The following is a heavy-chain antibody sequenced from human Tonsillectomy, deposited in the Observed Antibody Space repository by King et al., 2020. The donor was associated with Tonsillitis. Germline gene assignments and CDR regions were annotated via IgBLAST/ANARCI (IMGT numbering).Heavy chain of an antibody. Sequence: VQLVESGGDLVQPGGSLRLSCAASGFTFSSYSMNWVRQAPGKGLEWVSYISSGSSIIYYADSVKGRFNISRDNAKNSLYLQMNSLRAEDTAVYYCARGQGCSGGSCYPDYWGQGTLVTVSS. CDR2: ISSGSSII. CDR1: GFTFSSYS. D-gene: IGHD2-15*01. V-gene: IGHV3-48*01. J-gene: IGHJ4*02. CDR3: ARGQGCSGGSCYPDY.